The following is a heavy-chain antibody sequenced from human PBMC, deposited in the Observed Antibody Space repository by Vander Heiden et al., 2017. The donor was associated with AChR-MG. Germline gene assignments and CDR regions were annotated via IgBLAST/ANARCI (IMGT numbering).Heavy chain of an antibody. CDR1: GYPFTSYG. CDR2: ISAYNGNT. V-gene: IGHV1-18*01. D-gene: IGHD5-18*01. Sequence: QVQLVQSGAEVKKPGASVKVSCKASGYPFTSYGISWVRQAPGQGLEWMGWISAYNGNTNYAQKLQGRVTMTTDTSTSTAYMELRSLRSEDTAVYYCARVVSAEEGYSYGHGDYWGQGTLVTVSS. CDR3: ARVVSAEEGYSYGHGDY. J-gene: IGHJ4*02.